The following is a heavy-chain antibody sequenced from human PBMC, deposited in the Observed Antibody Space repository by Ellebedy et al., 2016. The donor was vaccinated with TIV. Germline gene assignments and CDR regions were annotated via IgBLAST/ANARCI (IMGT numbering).Heavy chain of an antibody. CDR2: ISWNSGSI. D-gene: IGHD2-2*02. V-gene: IGHV3-9*01. CDR3: ARVVVPAAIDAFDI. J-gene: IGHJ3*02. Sequence: SLKISXAASGFTFDDYAMHWVRQAPGKGLEWVSGISWNSGSIGYADSVKGRFTISRDNAKNSLYLQMNSLRAEDTAVYYCARVVVPAAIDAFDIWGQGTMVTVSS. CDR1: GFTFDDYA.